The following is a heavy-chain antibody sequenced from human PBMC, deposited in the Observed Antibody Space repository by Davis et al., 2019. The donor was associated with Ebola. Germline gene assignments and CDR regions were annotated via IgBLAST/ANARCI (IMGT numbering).Heavy chain of an antibody. V-gene: IGHV1-8*01. CDR3: ARDSYYDSSGASPPYYYYGMDV. Sequence: ASVKVSCKASGYTFTSYDINWVRQATGQGLEWMGWMNPNSGNTGYAQKFQGRVTMTRDTSISTAYMELSRLRSDDTAVYYCARDSYYDSSGASPPYYYYGMDVWGQGTTVTVSS. J-gene: IGHJ6*02. CDR2: MNPNSGNT. CDR1: GYTFTSYD. D-gene: IGHD3-22*01.